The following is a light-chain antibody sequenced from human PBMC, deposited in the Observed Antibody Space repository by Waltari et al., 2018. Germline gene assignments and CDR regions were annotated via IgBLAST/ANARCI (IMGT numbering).Light chain of an antibody. CDR3: CSYEATYTLRFGGGTLI. Sequence: QSALAQPRSVSGSPGQSVTLSCTGTSSGVGGYNFVSWYQQHPGKAPKLMIYDVTKRPAGVPDRFSGSKSGNTASLTSSGLQAEDEADYYCCSYEATYTLRFGGGTLIFGGGTKLTVL. CDR2: DVT. V-gene: IGLV2-11*01. CDR1: SSGVGGYNF. J-gene: IGLJ2*01.